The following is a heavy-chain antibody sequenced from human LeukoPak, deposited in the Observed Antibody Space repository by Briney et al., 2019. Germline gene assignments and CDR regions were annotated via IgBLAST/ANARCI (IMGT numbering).Heavy chain of an antibody. CDR2: INPSGGST. CDR1: GYTFTSYY. Sequence: ASVKVSCKASGYTFTSYYMHWVRQAPGQGLEWMGIINPSGGSTSYAQKFQGRVTMARDTSTSTVYMELSSLRSEDTAVYYCARGGLKNRYDFWSGNYYYYYMDVWGKGTTVTVSS. CDR3: ARGGLKNRYDFWSGNYYYYYMDV. V-gene: IGHV1-46*01. J-gene: IGHJ6*03. D-gene: IGHD3-3*01.